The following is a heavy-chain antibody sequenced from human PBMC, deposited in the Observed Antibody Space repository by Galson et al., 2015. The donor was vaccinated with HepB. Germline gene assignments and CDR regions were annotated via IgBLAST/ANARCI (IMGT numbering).Heavy chain of an antibody. CDR1: GYIFTTYG. CDR2: INTGDGHT. V-gene: IGHV1-3*04. J-gene: IGHJ4*02. CDR3: ARDEGLGPYYFHY. Sequence: SVKVSCKASGYIFTTYGIHWVRQAPGHRLELMGWINTGDGHTLYSPKFQGRVTITRDTSATTAYMELSSLTAEDTAIYFCARDEGLGPYYFHYWGQGTLVIVSS.